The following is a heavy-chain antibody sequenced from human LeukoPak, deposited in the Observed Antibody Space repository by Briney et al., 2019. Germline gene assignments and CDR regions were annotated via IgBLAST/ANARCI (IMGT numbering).Heavy chain of an antibody. CDR2: INPNSGGT. J-gene: IGHJ4*02. CDR3: ARGVAWDNPGGLVNY. D-gene: IGHD1/OR15-1a*01. CDR1: GYTFTGYY. Sequence: ASVKVSCKASGYTFTGYYMHWVRQAPGQGLEWMGWINPNSGGTNYAQKFQGGVTMTRDTSISTAYMELSRLRSDDTAVYYCARGVAWDNPGGLVNYWGQGTLVTVSS. V-gene: IGHV1-2*02.